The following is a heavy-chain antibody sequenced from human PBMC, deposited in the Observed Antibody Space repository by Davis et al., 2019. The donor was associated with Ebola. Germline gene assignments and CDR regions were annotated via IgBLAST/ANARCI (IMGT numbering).Heavy chain of an antibody. Sequence: PGGSLRLSCVVSGFTFSSHWMHWVRHVPGKGLEWLSRINTDGNTVFYADSVKGRFIVSRDNAKNTLFLQMNSLTADDTSVYYCARAGFDEVLDYWGQGTPVTVSS. CDR1: GFTFSSHW. V-gene: IGHV3-74*01. CDR2: INTDGNTV. CDR3: ARAGFDEVLDY. J-gene: IGHJ4*02. D-gene: IGHD3-3*01.